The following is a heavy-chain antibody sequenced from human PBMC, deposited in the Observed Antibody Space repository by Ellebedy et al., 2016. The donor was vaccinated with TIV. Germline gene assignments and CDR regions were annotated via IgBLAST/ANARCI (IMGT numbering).Heavy chain of an antibody. CDR1: GGTFSSYA. Sequence: AASVKVSCKASGGTFSSYAISWVRQAHGQGLEWMGGIIPIFGTANYAQKFQGRVTINADESTSTAYMELSSLRSEDTAVYYCSIAVAGYYYYYGMDVWGQGTTVTVSS. CDR3: SIAVAGYYYYYGMDV. D-gene: IGHD6-19*01. J-gene: IGHJ6*02. V-gene: IGHV1-69*13. CDR2: IIPIFGTA.